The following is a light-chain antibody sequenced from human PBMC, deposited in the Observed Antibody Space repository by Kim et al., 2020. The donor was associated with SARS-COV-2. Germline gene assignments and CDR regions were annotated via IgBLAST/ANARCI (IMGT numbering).Light chain of an antibody. CDR1: QGISSY. CDR2: VAS. V-gene: IGKV1-9*01. Sequence: ASVGDRVTITCRASQGISSYLAWYQQKPGKAPKLLIYVASTLQSGVPSRFSGTGYGTEFTLTISSLQPEDFATYYCQQLNGYPPTFGQGTKVDIK. J-gene: IGKJ1*01. CDR3: QQLNGYPPT.